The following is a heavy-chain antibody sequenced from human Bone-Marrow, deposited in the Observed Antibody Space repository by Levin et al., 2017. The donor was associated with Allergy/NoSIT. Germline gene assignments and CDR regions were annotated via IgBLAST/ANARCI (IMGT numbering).Heavy chain of an antibody. V-gene: IGHV3-23*01. CDR1: GFTFSSYA. D-gene: IGHD2-15*01. J-gene: IGHJ6*02. CDR3: AKETRSIVVGNMDV. CDR2: ISGSGGST. Sequence: TGGSLRLSCAASGFTFSSYAMSWVRQAPGKGLEWVSAISGSGGSTYYADSVKGRFTISRDNSKNTLYLQMNSLRAEDTAVYYCAKETRSIVVGNMDVWGQGTTVTVSS.